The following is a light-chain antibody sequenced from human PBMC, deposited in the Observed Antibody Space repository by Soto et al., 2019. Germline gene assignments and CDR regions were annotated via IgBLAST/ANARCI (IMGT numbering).Light chain of an antibody. V-gene: IGKV3-15*01. CDR3: QKYNNWPAWT. Sequence: EIVMTQSPATLSVSPGERATLSCRARQSVSSNLAWYQQKPGQAPRLLIYGASTRATGIPARFSGRGSGTEFTLTISSMQSEEFAVYYCQKYNNWPAWTFGKGNKVELK. CDR1: QSVSSN. CDR2: GAS. J-gene: IGKJ1*01.